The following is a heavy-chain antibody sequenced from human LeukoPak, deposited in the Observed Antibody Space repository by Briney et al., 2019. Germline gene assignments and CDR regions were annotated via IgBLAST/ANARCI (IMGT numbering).Heavy chain of an antibody. Sequence: GGSLRLSCAASGFTFSRYELNWVRQAPGKGLEWVSYISRSGDTIYFADSVKGRFTISRDNAKNSLYLQMSSLRAEDTAVYYCARDYASDYWGQGTLVTVSS. J-gene: IGHJ4*02. V-gene: IGHV3-48*03. CDR1: GFTFSRYE. CDR3: ARDYASDY. CDR2: ISRSGDTI. D-gene: IGHD3-10*01.